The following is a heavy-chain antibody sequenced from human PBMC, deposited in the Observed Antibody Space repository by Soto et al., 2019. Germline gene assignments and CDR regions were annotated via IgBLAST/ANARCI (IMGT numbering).Heavy chain of an antibody. CDR3: ASTLSGSSWLRQAYYFDY. CDR2: IIPIFGTA. Sequence: QVQLVQSGAEVKKPGSSVKVSCKASGGTFSSYAISWVRQAPGQGLEWMGGIIPIFGTANYAQKFQGRVRITADASTSTAYMELSSLRSEDTAVYYCASTLSGSSWLRQAYYFDYWGQGTLVTVSS. V-gene: IGHV1-69*01. J-gene: IGHJ4*02. D-gene: IGHD6-13*01. CDR1: GGTFSSYA.